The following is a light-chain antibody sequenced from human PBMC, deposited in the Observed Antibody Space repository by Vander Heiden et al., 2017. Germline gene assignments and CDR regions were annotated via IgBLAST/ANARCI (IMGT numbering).Light chain of an antibody. Sequence: QLALTPPASVSGPPGQSTIISCTGTSSDVGSYNLVAWYQQHPGKAPKLMIYEVSKRPSGVSNRFSGSKSGNTASLTISGLQAEDEADYYCCSYAGSSTHVVFGGGTKLTVL. V-gene: IGLV2-23*02. CDR1: SSDVGSYNL. J-gene: IGLJ2*01. CDR3: CSYAGSSTHVV. CDR2: EVS.